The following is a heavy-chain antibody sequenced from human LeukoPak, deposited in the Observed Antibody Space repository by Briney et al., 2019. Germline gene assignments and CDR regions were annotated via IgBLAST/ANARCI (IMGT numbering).Heavy chain of an antibody. J-gene: IGHJ4*02. CDR2: FDPEDGET. D-gene: IGHD2-21*02. CDR1: GYTLTESS. V-gene: IGHV1-24*01. CDR3: ATAKVMTVILSP. Sequence: ASVKVSCKVSGYTLTESSMHWVRQAPGKGLEWIGGFDPEDGETIYAQKFQGRVTMTEDTSTDTAYMELSSLRSEDTAVYYCATAKVMTVILSPWGQGTLVTVSS.